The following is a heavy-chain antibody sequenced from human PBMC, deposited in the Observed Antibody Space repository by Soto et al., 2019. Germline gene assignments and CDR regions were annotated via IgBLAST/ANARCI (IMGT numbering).Heavy chain of an antibody. CDR2: ISPYNGNI. CDR3: ARDPPITGSLRGTPLMAV. D-gene: IGHD1-20*01. V-gene: IGHV1-18*04. Sequence: ASVEVSCKASTFPFTNYGISWVRQAPGEGLEWMGWISPYNGNINYSQKFQGRVTMTTDTATSTTFMELRSLRSDDTAVYYCARDPPITGSLRGTPLMAVWGQGTTVTVSS. CDR1: TFPFTNYG. J-gene: IGHJ6*02.